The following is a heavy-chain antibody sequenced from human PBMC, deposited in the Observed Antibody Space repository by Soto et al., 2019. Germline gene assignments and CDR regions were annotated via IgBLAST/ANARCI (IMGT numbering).Heavy chain of an antibody. V-gene: IGHV4-59*11. J-gene: IGHJ4*02. CDR1: GGSISGHY. CDR2: IFYSGST. Sequence: SETLSLTCSVSGGSISGHYWTWIRQSPGRGLEWIGYIFYSGSTNYNPSLKSRVTISVDTSKNQFSLKMSSVTTADTAVYYCARVGSSGWSPDYWGRGTLVTVSS. D-gene: IGHD6-19*01. CDR3: ARVGSSGWSPDY.